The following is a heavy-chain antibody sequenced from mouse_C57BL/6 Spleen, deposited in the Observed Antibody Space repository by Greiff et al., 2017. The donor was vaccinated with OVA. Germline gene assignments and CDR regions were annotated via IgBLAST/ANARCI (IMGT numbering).Heavy chain of an antibody. V-gene: IGHV2-2*01. CDR1: GFSLTSYG. Sequence: QVQLQQSGPGLVQPSQSLSITCTVSGFSLTSYGVHWVRQSPGKGLEWLGVIWSGGSTDYNAALISRLSISKDNSKSQVFFKMNSLQADDTAIYYCARRGYGSSHWYFDVWGTGTTVTVSS. D-gene: IGHD1-1*01. CDR3: ARRGYGSSHWYFDV. CDR2: IWSGGST. J-gene: IGHJ1*03.